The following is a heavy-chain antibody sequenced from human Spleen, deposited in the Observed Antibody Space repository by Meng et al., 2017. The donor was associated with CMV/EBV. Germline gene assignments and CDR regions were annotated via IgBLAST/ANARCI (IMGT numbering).Heavy chain of an antibody. CDR2: IIPNSGGT. V-gene: IGHV1-2*02. Sequence: ASVKVSCKASGYIFTDSYMHWVRQAPGQGLEWMGWIIPNSGGTNYAQKFQGRVTMTRDTSISTAYMELSRLRSDDTAVYYCAREENEGYCSSTSCPRGMDVWGQGTTVTVSS. D-gene: IGHD2-2*01. CDR3: AREENEGYCSSTSCPRGMDV. CDR1: GYIFTDSY. J-gene: IGHJ6*02.